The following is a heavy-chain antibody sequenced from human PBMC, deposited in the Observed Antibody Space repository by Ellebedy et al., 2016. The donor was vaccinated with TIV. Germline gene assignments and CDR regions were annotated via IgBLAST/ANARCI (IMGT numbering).Heavy chain of an antibody. V-gene: IGHV2-70*11. Sequence: SGPTLVKPTQTLTLTCTFSGFSLSTSGMCVSWIRQPPGKALEWLARIDWDDDKYSSTSLKTRPTISKDTSKNQVVLTMTNMDPVDTATYYCARLSYGDYVNVLDYWGQGTLVTVSS. CDR1: GFSLSTSGMC. CDR3: ARLSYGDYVNVLDY. CDR2: IDWDDDK. D-gene: IGHD4-17*01. J-gene: IGHJ4*02.